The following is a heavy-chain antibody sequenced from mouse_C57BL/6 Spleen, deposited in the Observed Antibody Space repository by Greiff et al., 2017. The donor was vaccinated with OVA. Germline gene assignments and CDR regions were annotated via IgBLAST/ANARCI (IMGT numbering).Heavy chain of an antibody. D-gene: IGHD2-5*01. CDR1: GYPITSGYY. CDR3: ARGGPYSNCPYCDY. V-gene: IGHV3-6*01. Sequence: ESGPGLVKPSQPLSLTCPVIGYPITSGYYWNWIRQLPGNKLEWMGYISYDGSINYNPSLKNRTSITRDTSKNQFFLKLNSGTTEDTATYYWARGGPYSNCPYCDYWGQGTTLTVSS. CDR2: ISYDGSI. J-gene: IGHJ2*01.